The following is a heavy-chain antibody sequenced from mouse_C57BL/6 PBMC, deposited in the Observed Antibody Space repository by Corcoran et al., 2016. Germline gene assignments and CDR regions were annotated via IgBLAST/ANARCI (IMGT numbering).Heavy chain of an antibody. CDR2: IYPGDGDT. V-gene: IGHV1-80*01. CDR3: ARGTYAPVFDY. CDR1: GYAFSSYW. J-gene: IGHJ2*01. Sequence: QVQQQQSGAELVKPGASVKISCKASGYAFSSYWMNWVKQRPGKGLEWIGQIYPGDGDTNYNGKFKGKATLTADKSSSTAYMQLSSLTSEDSAVYFCARGTYAPVFDYWGQGTTLTVSS. D-gene: IGHD3-3*01.